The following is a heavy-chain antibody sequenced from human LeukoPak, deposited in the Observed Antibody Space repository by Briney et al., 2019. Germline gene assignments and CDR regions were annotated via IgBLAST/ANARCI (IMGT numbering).Heavy chain of an antibody. D-gene: IGHD3-10*01. CDR2: INPNSGDT. V-gene: IGHV1-2*02. Sequence: ASVTVSCKPSGYTFTGYYMHWVRQAPGQGLEWMGWINPNSGDTNYAQRFQGRVTMTRDTSISTAYMELSRLRSDDTAVYYCAREYYYGSGSSKDSPFDYWGQGTLVTVSS. J-gene: IGHJ4*02. CDR3: AREYYYGSGSSKDSPFDY. CDR1: GYTFTGYY.